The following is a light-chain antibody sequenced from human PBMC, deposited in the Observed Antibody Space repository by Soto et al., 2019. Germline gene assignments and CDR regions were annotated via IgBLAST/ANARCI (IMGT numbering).Light chain of an antibody. Sequence: DIQMTQSPSTLSGSVGDRVTITCRASQTISSWLAWYQQKPGKAPKLLIYKASTLKSGVPSRFSGSGSGTEFTLTISSLQPDDFATYYCQHHNSYSEAVGQGTKVDIK. CDR3: QHHNSYSEA. J-gene: IGKJ1*01. CDR2: KAS. V-gene: IGKV1-5*03. CDR1: QTISSW.